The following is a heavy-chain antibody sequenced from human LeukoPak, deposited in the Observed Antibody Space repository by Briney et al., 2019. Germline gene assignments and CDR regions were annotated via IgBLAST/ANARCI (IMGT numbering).Heavy chain of an antibody. V-gene: IGHV1-8*02. D-gene: IGHD3-10*01. CDR3: ARMSLWFGELVYGMDV. CDR2: MNPNSGNT. Sequence: ASVKVSCKASGYTFTSYDINWVRQATGQGLEWMGWMNPNSGNTGYAQKFQGRVTMTRNTSISTAYMELSSLRSEDTAVYYCARMSLWFGELVYGMDVWGLGTTVTVSS. J-gene: IGHJ6*02. CDR1: GYTFTSYD.